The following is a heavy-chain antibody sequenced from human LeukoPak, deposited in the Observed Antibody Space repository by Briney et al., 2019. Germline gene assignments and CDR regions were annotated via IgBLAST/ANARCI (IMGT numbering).Heavy chain of an antibody. CDR2: IYYSGST. J-gene: IGHJ4*02. D-gene: IGHD3-22*01. V-gene: IGHV4-59*01. CDR3: ARESRPDYYDSSGYQKYYFDY. CDR1: GGSISSYY. Sequence: SQTLSLTCAVSGGSISSYYRSWIRQPPGKGLEWIGYIYYSGSTNYNPSLKSRVTISVDTSKNQFSLKLSSVTAADTAVYYCARESRPDYYDSSGYQKYYFDYWGQGTLVTVSS.